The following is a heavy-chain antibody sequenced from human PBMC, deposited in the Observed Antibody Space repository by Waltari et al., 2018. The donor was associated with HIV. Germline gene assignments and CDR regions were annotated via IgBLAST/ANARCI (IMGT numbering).Heavy chain of an antibody. CDR1: GGSISSSTYS. J-gene: IGHJ4*02. Sequence: QLQLQESGPGLVKPSETLSLTCTVSGGSISSSTYSWGWIRQPPGKGLEWIGSIYYSGSTYYNPSLKSRVTISVDTSKNQFSLKLSSVTAADTAVYYCATNYDSSGYALYWGQGTLVTVSS. V-gene: IGHV4-39*01. D-gene: IGHD3-22*01. CDR2: IYYSGST. CDR3: ATNYDSSGYALY.